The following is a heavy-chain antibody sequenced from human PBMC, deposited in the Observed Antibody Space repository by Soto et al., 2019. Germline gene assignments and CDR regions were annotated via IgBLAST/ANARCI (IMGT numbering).Heavy chain of an antibody. CDR2: ISGSGVST. J-gene: IGHJ6*03. Sequence: EVQLLESGGGLVQPGGSLRLSCAASGFTFSSYAMSWVRQAPGKGLEWVSAISGSGVSTYYADSVKGRFTISRDNSKNTLYLQMNSMRAEDTAVYYCAKEPTYYYYYMDVWGKGTTVTVSS. V-gene: IGHV3-23*01. CDR3: AKEPTYYYYYMDV. CDR1: GFTFSSYA.